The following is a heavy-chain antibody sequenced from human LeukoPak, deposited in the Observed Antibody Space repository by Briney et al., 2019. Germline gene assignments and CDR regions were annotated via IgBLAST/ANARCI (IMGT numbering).Heavy chain of an antibody. D-gene: IGHD6-13*01. CDR3: ARGLPIPSRSWYPFDP. V-gene: IGHV1-18*01. CDR2: ISPNNGNT. J-gene: IGHJ5*02. Sequence: ASVTVSCTASGYIFFNYGINWVRQAPGQSLEWMGWISPNNGNTDFAQNFQDRVTMTTDASTSTVYMELRSLGSDDTAMYYCARGLPIPSRSWYPFDPWGQGTLVTVSS. CDR1: GYIFFNYG.